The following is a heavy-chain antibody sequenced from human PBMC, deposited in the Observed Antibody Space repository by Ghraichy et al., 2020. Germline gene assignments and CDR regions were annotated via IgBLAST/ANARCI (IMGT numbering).Heavy chain of an antibody. V-gene: IGHV3-11*04. CDR1: GFTFSDYY. J-gene: IGHJ4*02. CDR2: ISSSGSTI. Sequence: GGSLRLSCAASGFTFSDYYMSWIRQAPGKGLEWVSYISSSGSTIYYADSVKGRFSISRDNAKNSLYLQMNSLRAEDTAVYYCARVGRDCTGTGCYTQYFDYCGQRTLVTVSS. CDR3: ARVGRDCTGTGCYTQYFDY. D-gene: IGHD2-2*02.